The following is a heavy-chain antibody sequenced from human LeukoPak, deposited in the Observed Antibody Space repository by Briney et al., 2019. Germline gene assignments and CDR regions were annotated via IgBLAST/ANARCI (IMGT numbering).Heavy chain of an antibody. CDR1: GFTFSYYN. J-gene: IGHJ4*02. CDR3: VKDDVEDGTY. D-gene: IGHD5-24*01. V-gene: IGHV3-30*18. CDR2: TSYDGSAK. Sequence: PGGSLRLSCAVSGFTFSYYNMHWVRQAPGKGPEWVAVTSYDGSAKHYADSVKGRFTISRDNSNNTLYLQMNSLRAEDTAVYYCVKDDVEDGTYWGQGTLVTVSS.